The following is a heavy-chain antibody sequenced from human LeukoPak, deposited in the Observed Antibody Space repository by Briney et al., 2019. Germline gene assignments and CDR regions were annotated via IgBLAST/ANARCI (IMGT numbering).Heavy chain of an antibody. Sequence: GGSLRLSRAASGFTFSSYGMHWVRPAPGKGLGWVAFIRYDGSNQYYTDSVKGRFTFSRENSKNTLYLQINGLRAEDTGVYYCAKDAGGVGSGWDLDYWGQGRLVTVSS. D-gene: IGHD6-19*01. CDR3: AKDAGGVGSGWDLDY. CDR1: GFTFSSYG. J-gene: IGHJ4*02. V-gene: IGHV3-30*02. CDR2: IRYDGSNQ.